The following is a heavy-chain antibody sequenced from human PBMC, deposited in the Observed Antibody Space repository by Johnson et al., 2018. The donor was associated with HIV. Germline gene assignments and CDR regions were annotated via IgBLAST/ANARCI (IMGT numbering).Heavy chain of an antibody. CDR2: ISYDGSNK. D-gene: IGHD6-25*01. Sequence: QVQLVESGGGVVQPGRSLRLSCAASGFTFSSYAMHWVRQAPGKGLEWVAFISYDGSNKYYADSVKGRFTISRDNSKNTLYLQMNSLRAEDTAVYYCAKDEIAAPLAFDIWGQGTMVTVSS. CDR1: GFTFSSYA. J-gene: IGHJ3*02. CDR3: AKDEIAAPLAFDI. V-gene: IGHV3-30*04.